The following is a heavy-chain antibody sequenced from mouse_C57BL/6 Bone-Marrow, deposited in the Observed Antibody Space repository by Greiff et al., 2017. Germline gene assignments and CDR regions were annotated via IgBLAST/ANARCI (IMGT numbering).Heavy chain of an antibody. CDR3: TTRDVAWCAY. CDR1: GFNIKDDY. CDR2: IDPESGDT. Sequence: VQLQQSGAELVRPGASVKLSCTASGFNIKDDYMHWVKQRPEQGLEWIGGIDPESGDTEYASKFQGTGTITADTSSSTVYLQFSMLTSEDTAVYYCTTRDVAWCAYWGQGTLVTVSA. J-gene: IGHJ3*01. D-gene: IGHD3-3*01. V-gene: IGHV14-4*01.